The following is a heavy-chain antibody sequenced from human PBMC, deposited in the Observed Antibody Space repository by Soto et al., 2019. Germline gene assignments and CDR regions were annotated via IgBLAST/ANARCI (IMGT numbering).Heavy chain of an antibody. CDR2: ISYDGSNK. D-gene: IGHD3-22*01. V-gene: IGHV3-30*18. CDR3: AKDRFRRITMIVVVPDAFDI. J-gene: IGHJ3*02. Sequence: QVQLVESGGGVVQPGRSLRLSCAASGFTFSSYGMHWVRQAPGKGLEWVAVISYDGSNKYYADSVKGRFTISRDNSKNTLYLQMNSLRAEDTAVYYCAKDRFRRITMIVVVPDAFDIWGQGTMVTVSS. CDR1: GFTFSSYG.